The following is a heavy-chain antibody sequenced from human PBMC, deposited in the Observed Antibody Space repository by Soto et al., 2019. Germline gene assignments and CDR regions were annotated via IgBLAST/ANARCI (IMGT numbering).Heavy chain of an antibody. D-gene: IGHD6-19*01. J-gene: IGHJ4*02. Sequence: GGSLRLSCVASGFTFSNDDMRWVRQSTGKGLEWVSSIGRAGDTYYAASVKGRFTISRENANNSLYLQMNSLRAGDTAVYYCARDKSVGGTGELDYWGQGVLVTVSS. CDR2: IGRAGDT. V-gene: IGHV3-13*01. CDR3: ARDKSVGGTGELDY. CDR1: GFTFSNDD.